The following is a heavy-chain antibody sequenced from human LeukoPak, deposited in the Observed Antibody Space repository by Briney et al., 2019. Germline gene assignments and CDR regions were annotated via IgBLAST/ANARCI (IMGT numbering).Heavy chain of an antibody. CDR3: ARGNTVMASGAFDI. CDR1: GFTFSSYS. D-gene: IGHD5-18*01. V-gene: IGHV3-48*02. J-gene: IGHJ3*02. Sequence: PGGSLRLSCAASGFTFSSYSMNWVRQAPGKGLEWVSYISSSSTIYYADSVKGRFTISRDNARNSLFLQMNSLRDEDTAVYYCARGNTVMASGAFDIWGQGTMVTVSS. CDR2: ISSSSTI.